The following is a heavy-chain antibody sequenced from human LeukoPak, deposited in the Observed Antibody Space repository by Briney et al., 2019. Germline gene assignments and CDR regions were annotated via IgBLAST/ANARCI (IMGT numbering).Heavy chain of an antibody. CDR1: GFTFSNAW. D-gene: IGHD2-15*01. CDR2: IKSKTDGGTT. Sequence: PGGSLRLSCAASGFTFSNAWMSWVRQAPGKGLEWVGRIKSKTDGGTTDYAAPVKGRFTISRDDSKNTLYLQMNSLKTEDTAVYYCARGYDIVVVVAATGLDYWGQGTLVTVSS. CDR3: ARGYDIVVVVAATGLDY. J-gene: IGHJ4*02. V-gene: IGHV3-15*01.